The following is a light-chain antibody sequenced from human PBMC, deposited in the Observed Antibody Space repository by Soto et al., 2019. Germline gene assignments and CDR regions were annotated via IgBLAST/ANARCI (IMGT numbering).Light chain of an antibody. CDR3: SSYTTSSTQV. V-gene: IGLV2-14*01. J-gene: IGLJ3*02. CDR1: SSDIGTYNY. CDR2: EVS. Sequence: QSALTQPASVSGSPGQSITISCTGTSSDIGTYNYVSWYQQHLGKVPKLMIYEVSNRPSGVSNRFSGSKSGNTASLAISGLQAEDEADYYCSSYTTSSTQVFGGGTKVTVL.